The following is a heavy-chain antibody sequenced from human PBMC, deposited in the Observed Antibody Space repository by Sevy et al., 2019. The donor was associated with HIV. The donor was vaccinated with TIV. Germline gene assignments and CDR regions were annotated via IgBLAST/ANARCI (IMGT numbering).Heavy chain of an antibody. V-gene: IGHV1-24*01. CDR2: VDPEHGER. D-gene: IGHD3-22*01. CDR3: ATTKDYYESSGCPFDY. Sequence: ASVKVSCKVSGYTLNQLSMHWVRQAPGKGLEWMGSVDPEHGERFYAQKFQGRVTMTEDTSTDTAYMELSSLRSEDTAVYYCATTKDYYESSGCPFDYWVQGTLVTVSS. J-gene: IGHJ4*02. CDR1: GYTLNQLS.